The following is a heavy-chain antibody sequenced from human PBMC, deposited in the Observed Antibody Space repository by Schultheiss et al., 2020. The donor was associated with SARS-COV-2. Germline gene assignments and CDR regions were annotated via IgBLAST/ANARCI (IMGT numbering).Heavy chain of an antibody. D-gene: IGHD6-6*01. CDR1: GGSISSGGYY. J-gene: IGHJ5*01. V-gene: IGHV4-31*03. CDR2: IYYSGST. CDR3: ARGLRDQLVRTSLSDKFDS. Sequence: SETLSLTCTVSGGSISSGGYYWSWIRQHPGKGLEWIGYIYYSGSTYYNPSLKSRVTISVDTSKNQFSLKLSSVTAADTAVYYCARGLRDQLVRTSLSDKFDSWGQGTPVTVSS.